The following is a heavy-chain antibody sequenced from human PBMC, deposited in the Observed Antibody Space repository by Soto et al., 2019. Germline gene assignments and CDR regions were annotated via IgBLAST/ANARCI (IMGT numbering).Heavy chain of an antibody. D-gene: IGHD6-6*01. CDR2: ISYDGSNK. CDR3: ARARGRGVYIAALMND. CDR1: GFTFSSYA. V-gene: IGHV3-30-3*01. J-gene: IGHJ4*02. Sequence: ESGGGVVQPGRSLRLSCAASGFTFSSYAMHWVRQAPGKGLEWVAVISYDGSNKYYADSVKGRFTISRDNSKNTLYLQMNSLRAEDTAVYYCARARGRGVYIAALMNDWGQGTLVTVSS.